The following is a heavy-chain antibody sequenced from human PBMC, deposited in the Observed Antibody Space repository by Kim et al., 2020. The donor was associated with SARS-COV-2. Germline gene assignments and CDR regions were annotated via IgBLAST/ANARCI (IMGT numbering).Heavy chain of an antibody. CDR1: GGSISSGGYY. CDR2: IYYSGST. V-gene: IGHV4-31*03. Sequence: SETLSLTCTVSGGSISSGGYYWSWIRQHPGKGLEWIGYIYYSGSTYYNPSLKSRVTISVDTSKNQFSLKLSSVTAADTAVYYCARDPRVPAAYKGYYYYGMDVWGQGTTVTVSS. CDR3: ARDPRVPAAYKGYYYYGMDV. J-gene: IGHJ6*02. D-gene: IGHD2-2*01.